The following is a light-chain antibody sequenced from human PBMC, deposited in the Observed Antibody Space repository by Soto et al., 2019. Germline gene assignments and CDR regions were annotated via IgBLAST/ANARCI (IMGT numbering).Light chain of an antibody. J-gene: IGLJ2*01. CDR2: EVN. Sequence: QSALTQPASVSGSPGQSITISCTGTNSDVGGYNYISWYQQHPGKVPKLLIYEVNNRPSGVSDRFYGSKSGNTASLTTSGLQAEDEADYYCSSFTTSSTRIFGGGTKLTVL. V-gene: IGLV2-14*01. CDR3: SSFTTSSTRI. CDR1: NSDVGGYNY.